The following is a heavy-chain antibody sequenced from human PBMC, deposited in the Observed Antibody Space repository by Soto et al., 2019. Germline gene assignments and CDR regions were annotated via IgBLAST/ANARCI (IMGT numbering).Heavy chain of an antibody. Sequence: SETLSLTCTVSGGSISSISYYWGWIRQPPGKGLGWIGNIYYSGSTYYNPSLESRVTISVDTSKNQFSLKLSSVTAADTAVYYCARLDSSNWKPDYWGQGALVTVSS. CDR3: ARLDSSNWKPDY. CDR2: IYYSGST. J-gene: IGHJ4*02. D-gene: IGHD6-13*01. V-gene: IGHV4-39*01. CDR1: GGSISSISYY.